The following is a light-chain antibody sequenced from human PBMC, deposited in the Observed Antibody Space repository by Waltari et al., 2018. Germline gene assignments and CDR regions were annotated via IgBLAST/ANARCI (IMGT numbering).Light chain of an antibody. V-gene: IGKV1-5*03. CDR1: QSISRW. J-gene: IGKJ3*01. CDR3: QHYNSFSALFT. CDR2: KAF. Sequence: DIQMTQSPSTVSASVGDRVTITCRASQSISRWVAWYQQKPGKAPKRLIHKAFSLQSGVPSRFSGSGSGKEFTLNITSLQPDDFATYYCQHYNSFSALFTFGPGTQVDIK.